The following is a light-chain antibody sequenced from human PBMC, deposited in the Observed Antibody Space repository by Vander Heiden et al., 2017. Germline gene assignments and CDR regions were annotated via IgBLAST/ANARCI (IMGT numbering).Light chain of an antibody. Sequence: DIQMPQSPSTPAADAGDRVTITCRARQNIHSWLAWYQQKPGKAPKLLIYNASNLESGVPSRFAGSGSDTEFTLTISSLQPDDFATYYCQQHNTFPWTFGHGTRVEVK. V-gene: IGKV1-5*03. CDR3: QQHNTFPWT. CDR1: QNIHSW. J-gene: IGKJ1*01. CDR2: NAS.